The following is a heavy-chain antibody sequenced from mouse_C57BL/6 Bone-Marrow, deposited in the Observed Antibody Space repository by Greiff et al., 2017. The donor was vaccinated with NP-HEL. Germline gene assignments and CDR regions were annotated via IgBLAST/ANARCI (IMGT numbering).Heavy chain of an antibody. CDR3: ARFPAQASAWFAY. J-gene: IGHJ3*01. V-gene: IGHV1-59*01. CDR2: IDPSDSYT. D-gene: IGHD3-2*02. Sequence: QVQLQQPGAELVRPGTSVKLSCKASGYTFTSYWMHWVKQRPGQGLEWIGVIDPSDSYTNYNQKFKGKATLTVATSSSTAYMQLSILTSEDSAVYYCARFPAQASAWFAYWGQGTLVTVSA. CDR1: GYTFTSYW.